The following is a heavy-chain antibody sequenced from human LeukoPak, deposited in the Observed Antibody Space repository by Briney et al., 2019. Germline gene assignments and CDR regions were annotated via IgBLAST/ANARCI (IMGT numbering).Heavy chain of an antibody. D-gene: IGHD3-16*02. J-gene: IGHJ4*02. Sequence: GGTLRLSCVGSGFTFSIHGMNWVRQAPGKGLEWVSAISGSGGSTYYADSVKGRFTISRDNSKNTLYLQMNSLRAEDTAVYYCAKDKEVIYYFDYWGQGTLVTVSS. V-gene: IGHV3-23*01. CDR1: GFTFSIHG. CDR3: AKDKEVIYYFDY. CDR2: ISGSGGST.